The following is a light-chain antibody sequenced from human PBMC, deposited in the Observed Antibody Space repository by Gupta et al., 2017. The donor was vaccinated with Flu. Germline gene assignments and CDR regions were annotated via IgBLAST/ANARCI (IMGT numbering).Light chain of an antibody. CDR1: SSDVGNYNV. V-gene: IGLV2-23*02. Sequence: SITISCTGTSSDVGNYNVVSWYQQHPGKAPKLIIYEVSNRPSVIPTRFSGSKSGSTASLTISGRQAEDEADYYGCSYAADNTVVFGGGTNLTVL. J-gene: IGLJ2*01. CDR2: EVS. CDR3: CSYAADNTVV.